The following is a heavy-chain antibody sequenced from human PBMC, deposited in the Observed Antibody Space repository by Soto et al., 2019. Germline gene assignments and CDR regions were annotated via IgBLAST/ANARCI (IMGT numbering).Heavy chain of an antibody. CDR1: GFTFSSYG. D-gene: IGHD6-13*01. CDR2: ISGGGGTT. V-gene: IGHV3-23*01. Sequence: EVQLLESGGGLVQPEGSLRLSCEASGFTFSSYGMSWVRQAPGKGLEWVSGISGGGGTTYYADSVKGRFTISRENSKKTHYLQVNSLRAEDTAVYYCEKDQAAGGTNSRYFHDWGQGTLVTVSS. J-gene: IGHJ1*01. CDR3: EKDQAAGGTNSRYFHD.